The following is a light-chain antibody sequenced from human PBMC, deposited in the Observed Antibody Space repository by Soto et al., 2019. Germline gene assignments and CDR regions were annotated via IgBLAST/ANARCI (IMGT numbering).Light chain of an antibody. CDR3: QQRSNWPPYT. J-gene: IGKJ2*01. V-gene: IGKV3-11*01. CDR1: QSVSSY. CDR2: DAS. Sequence: EIVLTQSPSTLSLSPGERATLSCRASQSVSSYLAWYQQKPGQAPRLLIYDASNRATGIPARFSGSGSGTDFTLTISSLEPEDFAVYSCQQRSNWPPYTFGQGTKLEIK.